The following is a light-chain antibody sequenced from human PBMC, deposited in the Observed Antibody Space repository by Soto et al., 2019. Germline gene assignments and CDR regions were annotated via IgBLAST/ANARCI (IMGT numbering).Light chain of an antibody. J-gene: IGKJ5*01. Sequence: DILMTQSPSTLSASVGDRVTITCRASQSITSYLAWYQQKPGYAPKLLIPQASSLESGVTSMFSGSVSGTEFALTISSLQPDDFATYYCQQYNSYITFGQGKRLEI. CDR1: QSITSY. CDR3: QQYNSYIT. V-gene: IGKV1-5*03. CDR2: QAS.